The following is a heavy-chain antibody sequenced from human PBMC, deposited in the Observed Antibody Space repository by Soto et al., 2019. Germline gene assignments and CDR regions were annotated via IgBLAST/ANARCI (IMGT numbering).Heavy chain of an antibody. Sequence: GGSLRLSCAASGFTFDAYDMHWVRQAPGKGLEWVSSLSGSRNYISYADSVKGRFTISRDNAKNSLYLQMNSLRVEDTAVYYCARDEAPCRFDYWGQGTLVTVSS. CDR2: LSGSRNYI. CDR1: GFTFDAYD. CDR3: ARDEAPCRFDY. V-gene: IGHV3-21*01. J-gene: IGHJ4*02.